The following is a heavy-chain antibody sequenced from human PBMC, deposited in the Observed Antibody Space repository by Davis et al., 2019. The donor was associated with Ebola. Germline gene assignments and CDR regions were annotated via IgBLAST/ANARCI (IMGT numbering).Heavy chain of an antibody. CDR3: ARDSEYYDFWSGYYND. CDR2: ISSSSSYI. CDR1: GFTFSSYS. D-gene: IGHD3-3*01. V-gene: IGHV3-21*04. J-gene: IGHJ4*02. Sequence: GESLKISCAASGFTFSSYSMNWVRQAPGKGLEWVSSISSSSSYIYYADSVKGRFTISRDNAKNSLYLQMNSLRAEDTAVYYCARDSEYYDFWSGYYNDWGQGTLVTVSS.